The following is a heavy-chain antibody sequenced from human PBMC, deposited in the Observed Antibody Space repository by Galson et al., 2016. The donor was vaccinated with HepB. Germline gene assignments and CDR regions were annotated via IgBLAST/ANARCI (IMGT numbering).Heavy chain of an antibody. D-gene: IGHD3-22*01. J-gene: IGHJ3*02. CDR2: ISSSSSYI. Sequence: SLRLSCAASGFSFSSYSMNWVRQAPGKGLEWVSSISSSSSYIYYADSVKGRFTISRDNAKNSLYLQMNSLRAEDPAVYYCARGVGWYYYDSSGYLDAFDIWGQGTMVTVSS. CDR3: ARGVGWYYYDSSGYLDAFDI. V-gene: IGHV3-21*01. CDR1: GFSFSSYS.